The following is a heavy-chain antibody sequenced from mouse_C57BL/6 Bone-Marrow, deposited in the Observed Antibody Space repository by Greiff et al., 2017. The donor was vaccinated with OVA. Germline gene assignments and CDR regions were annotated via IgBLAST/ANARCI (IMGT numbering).Heavy chain of an antibody. CDR3: ARPFIYYGSSYVPLFDY. J-gene: IGHJ2*01. CDR1: GFTFSSYG. CDR2: ISSGGSYT. V-gene: IGHV5-6*01. Sequence: EVQGVESGGDLVKPGGSLKLSCAASGFTFSSYGMSWVRQTPDKRLEWVATISSGGSYTYYPDSVKGRFTISRDNAKNTLYLQMSSLKSEDTAMYYCARPFIYYGSSYVPLFDYWGQGTTLTVSS. D-gene: IGHD1-1*01.